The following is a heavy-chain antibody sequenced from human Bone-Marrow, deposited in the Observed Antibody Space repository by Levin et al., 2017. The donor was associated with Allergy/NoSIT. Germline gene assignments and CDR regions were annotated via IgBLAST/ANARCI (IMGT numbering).Heavy chain of an antibody. J-gene: IGHJ3*02. CDR2: ISYDGSNK. Sequence: LSLTCAASGFTFSSYGMHWVRQAPGKGLEWVAVISYDGSNKYYADSVKGRFTISRDNSKNTLYLQMNSLRAEDTAVYYCAIPRRDGYNYDAFDIWGQGTMVTVSS. CDR1: GFTFSSYG. V-gene: IGHV3-30*03. CDR3: AIPRRDGYNYDAFDI. D-gene: IGHD5-24*01.